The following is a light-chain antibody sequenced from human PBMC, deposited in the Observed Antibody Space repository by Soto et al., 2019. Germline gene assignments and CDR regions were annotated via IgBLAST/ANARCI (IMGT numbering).Light chain of an antibody. CDR3: MQGTQGPLT. V-gene: IGKV2-30*01. J-gene: IGKJ4*01. Sequence: DIVMTQSPLSLPVTLGQPASISCRSSQSLVSSDGNTYLNWFQQRPGQSPRRLIYKVSNRDSGVPDRFSGSGSGTDFTLKISRVEAEDVGVYYCMQGTQGPLTFGGGTKVEIK. CDR2: KVS. CDR1: QSLVSSDGNTY.